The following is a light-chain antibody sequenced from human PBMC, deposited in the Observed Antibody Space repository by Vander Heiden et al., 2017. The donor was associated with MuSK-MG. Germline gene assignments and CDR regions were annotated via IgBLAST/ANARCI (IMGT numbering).Light chain of an antibody. CDR3: ASWDDNLNGYL. V-gene: IGLV1-44*01. Sequence: QSVVSQPPSAAGTPGQRVPIACSGSNFNIGSNTVSWYQHVPGKAPKLLISSDNQRPSGVPDRFSASKSGTSASLAINGLRSEDEGDYYCASWDDNLNGYLFGSGTQVTVL. CDR1: NFNIGSNT. CDR2: SDN. J-gene: IGLJ1*01.